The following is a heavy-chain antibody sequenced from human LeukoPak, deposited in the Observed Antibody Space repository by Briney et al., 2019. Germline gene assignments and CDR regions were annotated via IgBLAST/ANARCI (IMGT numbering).Heavy chain of an antibody. D-gene: IGHD2-15*01. Sequence: SETLSLTCSVSGGSISSHYWTWIRQPPRKGLEWIGYIFYSTSPIDNPSLKSRVTISLDTSKNQFSLRLNSVTAEDTAVYFCASSPVGYCSGGSCSTYLASWGQGTLVTVSS. J-gene: IGHJ4*02. V-gene: IGHV4-59*11. CDR3: ASSPVGYCSGGSCSTYLAS. CDR1: GGSISSHY. CDR2: IFYSTSP.